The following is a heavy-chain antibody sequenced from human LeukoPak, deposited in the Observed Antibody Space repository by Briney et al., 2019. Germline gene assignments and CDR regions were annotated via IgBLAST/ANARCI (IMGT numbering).Heavy chain of an antibody. D-gene: IGHD3-10*01. Sequence: GGSRRLSCAASGFTFSSYAMSWVRQAPGKGLEWVSAISGSGGSTYYAGSVKGRFTISRDNSKNTLYLQMNSLRAEDTAVYYCAKVSGPYYFDYWGQGTLVTVSS. CDR2: ISGSGGST. CDR1: GFTFSSYA. CDR3: AKVSGPYYFDY. J-gene: IGHJ4*02. V-gene: IGHV3-23*01.